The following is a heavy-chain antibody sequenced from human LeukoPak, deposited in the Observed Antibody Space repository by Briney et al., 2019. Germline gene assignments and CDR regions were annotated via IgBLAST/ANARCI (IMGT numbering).Heavy chain of an antibody. Sequence: ASVKVSRKASGYTFTSYGISWVRQAPGQGLEWMGWISAYNGNTNYAQKLRGRVTMTTDTSTSTAYMELRSLRSDDTAVYYCAGVSHDYVWGSYRYRFDYWGQGTLVTVSS. CDR1: GYTFTSYG. J-gene: IGHJ4*02. V-gene: IGHV1-18*01. CDR2: ISAYNGNT. CDR3: AGVSHDYVWGSYRYRFDY. D-gene: IGHD3-16*02.